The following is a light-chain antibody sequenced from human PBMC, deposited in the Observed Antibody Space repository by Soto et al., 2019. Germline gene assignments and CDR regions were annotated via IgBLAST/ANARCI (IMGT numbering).Light chain of an antibody. CDR3: HQYNEWPPWT. V-gene: IGKV3D-15*01. CDR2: SAS. J-gene: IGKJ1*01. CDR1: ESISNN. Sequence: DILRTQSPATVSVSLGDSVSLSCRANESISNNLAWYQQKPGQPPRLLIYSASTRAPGIPARVSGGGSGTQFSLTVSSLQSEDFALYYCHQYNEWPPWTFGQGTKVDIK.